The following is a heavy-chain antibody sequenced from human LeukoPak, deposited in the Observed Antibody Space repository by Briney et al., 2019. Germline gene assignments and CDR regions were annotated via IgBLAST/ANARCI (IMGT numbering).Heavy chain of an antibody. Sequence: ASVKVSCKVSGYTLTELSMHWVRQVPGKGLEWMGGFDPEDGETIYAQKFQGRVTMTEDTSTDTAYMELSSLRSEDTAVYYCATGLGWYYDSSGYVLDYWGQGTLVTVSS. D-gene: IGHD3-22*01. CDR3: ATGLGWYYDSSGYVLDY. CDR2: FDPEDGET. CDR1: GYTLTELS. J-gene: IGHJ4*02. V-gene: IGHV1-24*01.